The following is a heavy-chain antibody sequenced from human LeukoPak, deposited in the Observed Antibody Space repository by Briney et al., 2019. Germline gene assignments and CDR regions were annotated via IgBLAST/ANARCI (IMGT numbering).Heavy chain of an antibody. CDR2: TYYRSKYYY. J-gene: IGHJ4*02. CDR3: ARGKWEQLVFQFDS. D-gene: IGHD1/OR15-1a*01. V-gene: IGHV6-1*01. Sequence: SQTLSLTCVISGDSVSSNTAAWNWFRQSPSRGLEWLGRTYYRSKYYYDYEPSVKSRIAITPDPSKNRFSLQLNSVTPEDTAVYFCARGKWEQLVFQFDSWGQGALVTVSS. CDR1: GDSVSSNTAA.